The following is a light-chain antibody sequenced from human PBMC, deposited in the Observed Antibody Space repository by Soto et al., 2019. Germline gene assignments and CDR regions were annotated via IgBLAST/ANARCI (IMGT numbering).Light chain of an antibody. CDR2: EVS. Sequence: QSELTQPPSASGSPGQSVTISCTGTSSDVGGYNYVSWYQQHPGKAPKLMIYEVSKRPSGVPDRFSGSKSGNTASLTVSGLQAEDEADYYCSSYAGSNVVFGGGTKVTVL. V-gene: IGLV2-8*01. CDR3: SSYAGSNVV. CDR1: SSDVGGYNY. J-gene: IGLJ2*01.